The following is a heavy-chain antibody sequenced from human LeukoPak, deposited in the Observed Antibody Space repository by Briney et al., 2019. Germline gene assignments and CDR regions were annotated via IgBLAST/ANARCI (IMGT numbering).Heavy chain of an antibody. CDR1: GFYFRDHW. CDR3: VKNDGWFHLAQ. CDR2: IKIDGSEA. J-gene: IGHJ4*02. Sequence: GGSLRLSCAAYGFYFRDHWMDWVRQAPGEGLEWVGHIKIDGSEAYYLGSLKGRISISRDNTNNALYLQMNSLRGEDTGIYYCVKNDGWFHLAQWGQGTLVTVSS. V-gene: IGHV3-7*03. D-gene: IGHD6-19*01.